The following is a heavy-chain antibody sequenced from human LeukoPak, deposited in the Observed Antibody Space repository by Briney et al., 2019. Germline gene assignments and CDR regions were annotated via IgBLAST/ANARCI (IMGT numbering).Heavy chain of an antibody. CDR3: AREGVGATH. J-gene: IGHJ4*02. Sequence: PSETLSPTCTVSGGSISSYYWSWIRQPPGKGLEWIGYIYYSGSTNYNPSLRSRVTISVDTSKNQFSLKLSSVTAADTAVYYCAREGVGATHWGQGTLVSLSS. V-gene: IGHV4-59*01. CDR2: IYYSGST. D-gene: IGHD1-26*01. CDR1: GGSISSYY.